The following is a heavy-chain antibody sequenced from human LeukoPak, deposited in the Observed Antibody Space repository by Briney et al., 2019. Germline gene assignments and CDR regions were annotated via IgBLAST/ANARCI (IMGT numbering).Heavy chain of an antibody. D-gene: IGHD3-10*01. CDR3: AKPEGYGSGSYYRNWFDP. Sequence: GGSLRLSCAASGFTFSNFDMHWVRQVTGKGLEWVSGIGPAGDTYYAGSVKGRFTISRDNSKNTLYLQMNSLRAEDTAVYYCAKPEGYGSGSYYRNWFDPWGQGTLVTVSS. CDR1: GFTFSNFD. V-gene: IGHV3-13*04. J-gene: IGHJ5*02. CDR2: IGPAGDT.